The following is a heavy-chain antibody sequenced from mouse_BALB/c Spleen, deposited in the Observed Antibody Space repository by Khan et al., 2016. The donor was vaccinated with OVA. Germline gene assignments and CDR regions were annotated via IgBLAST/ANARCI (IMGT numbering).Heavy chain of an antibody. V-gene: IGHV1S136*01. CDR3: SRGGWFVY. J-gene: IGHJ3*01. CDR1: GYTFNSYV. CDR2: INPNNDVT. Sequence: VQLQQSGPELVKPGASVKMSCKASGYTFNSYVMHWVKQKPGQGLEWIGYINPNNDVTKYNEKFKGKATLTSDKSSSTACMELSSLTSEDSAFYSFSRGGWFVYWGQGTLVTVSA.